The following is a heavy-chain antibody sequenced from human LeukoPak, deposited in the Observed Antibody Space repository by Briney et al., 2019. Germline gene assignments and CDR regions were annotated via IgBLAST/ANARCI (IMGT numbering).Heavy chain of an antibody. CDR1: GYTFTSYY. D-gene: IGHD1-1*01. J-gene: IGHJ4*02. Sequence: APVKVSCKASGYTFTSYYMHWVRQAPGQGLEWMGIINPSGGSTSYAQKFQGRVTMTRDTSTSTVYMELSSLRSEDTAVYYCAREEGGTRSIDYWGQGTLVTVSS. CDR3: AREEGGTRSIDY. V-gene: IGHV1-46*01. CDR2: INPSGGST.